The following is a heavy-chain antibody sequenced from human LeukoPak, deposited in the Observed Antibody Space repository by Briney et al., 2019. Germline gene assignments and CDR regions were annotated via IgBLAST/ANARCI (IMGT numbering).Heavy chain of an antibody. CDR2: IRSKANNYAT. D-gene: IGHD5-24*01. V-gene: IGHV3-73*01. CDR1: GFMFSGSA. J-gene: IGHJ4*02. Sequence: GGSLRLSCAASGFMFSGSAMHWVRQTSGKGPEWVGRIRSKANNYATGYAASVKGRFTISRDDSKNTVYLQMNSLKTEDTAMYYCTSARNGYNLIWGQGTLVTVSS. CDR3: TSARNGYNLI.